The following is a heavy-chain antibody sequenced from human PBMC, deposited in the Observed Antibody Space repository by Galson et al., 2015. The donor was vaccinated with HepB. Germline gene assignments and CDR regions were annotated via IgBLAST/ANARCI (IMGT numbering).Heavy chain of an antibody. CDR2: IYSGGST. D-gene: IGHD6-19*01. Sequence: LSLTCTVSGGSVSSNYMSWVRQAPGKGLEWVSVIYSGGSTYYADSVKGRFTISRDNSKNTLYLQMSSLRAEDTAVYYCAKALRQWLAPYYFDYWGQGTLVTVSS. V-gene: IGHV3-53*01. CDR3: AKALRQWLAPYYFDY. J-gene: IGHJ4*02. CDR1: GGSVSSNY.